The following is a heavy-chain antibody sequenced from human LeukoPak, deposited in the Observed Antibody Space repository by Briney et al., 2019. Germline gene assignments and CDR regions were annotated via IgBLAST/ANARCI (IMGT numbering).Heavy chain of an antibody. V-gene: IGHV1-69*05. CDR2: IIPIFGTA. CDR3: ARDRGYSYGPLNWSDP. J-gene: IGHJ5*02. Sequence: ASVKVSCKASGGAFSSYAISWVRQAPGQGLEWMGGIIPIFGTANYAQKFQGRVTITTDESTSTAYMELSSLRSEDTAVYYCARDRGYSYGPLNWSDPWGQGTLVTVSS. CDR1: GGAFSSYA. D-gene: IGHD5-18*01.